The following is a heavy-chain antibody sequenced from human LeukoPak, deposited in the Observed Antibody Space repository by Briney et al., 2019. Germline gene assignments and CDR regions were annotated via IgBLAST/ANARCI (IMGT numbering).Heavy chain of an antibody. CDR1: GGSISSGSYY. J-gene: IGHJ6*02. CDR3: ARDDYYGSGSYYAYYGMDV. V-gene: IGHV4-61*02. Sequence: SETLSLTCTVSGGSISSGSYYWSWIRQPAGKGLGWIGRIYTSGSTNYNPSLKSRVTISVDTSKNQFSLKLSSVTAADTAVYYCARDDYYGSGSYYAYYGMDVWGQGTTVTVSS. D-gene: IGHD3-10*01. CDR2: IYTSGST.